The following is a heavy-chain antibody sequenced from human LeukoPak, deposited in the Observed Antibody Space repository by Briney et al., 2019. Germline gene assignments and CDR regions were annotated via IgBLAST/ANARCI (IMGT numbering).Heavy chain of an antibody. CDR1: GGSINSDTYY. CDR2: IYTTGSP. D-gene: IGHD3-10*01. CDR3: VRDRGFTTARGVPSWFDL. V-gene: IGHV4-61*02. Sequence: SQTLSLTCTVSGGSINSDTYYWTWVRQAPGKGLEWIGRIYTTGSPSYNPSLKSRVTISVDTPKSQFSLMLYSVSAADTAVYYGVRDRGFTTARGVPSWFDLWGGGILVSVSS. J-gene: IGHJ5*02.